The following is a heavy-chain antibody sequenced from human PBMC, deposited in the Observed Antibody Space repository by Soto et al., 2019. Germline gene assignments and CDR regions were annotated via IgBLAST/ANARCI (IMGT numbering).Heavy chain of an antibody. CDR2: IHYSGRT. Sequence: SETLSLTCTASADSISSYYWGWIRQPPGKGLEWIGYIHYSGRTNYNPSLKRRVTISVYTPKNQCSLKVNSMTAADTAVYYCARGGLAARKGRWFDPWGQGTLVTVSS. CDR3: ARGGLAARKGRWFDP. J-gene: IGHJ5*02. V-gene: IGHV4-59*01. CDR1: ADSISSYY. D-gene: IGHD6-6*01.